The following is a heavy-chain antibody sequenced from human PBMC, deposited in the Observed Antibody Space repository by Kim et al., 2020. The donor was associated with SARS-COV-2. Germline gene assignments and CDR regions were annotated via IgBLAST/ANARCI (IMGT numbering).Heavy chain of an antibody. V-gene: IGHV4-39*07. CDR3: ARGGDTRVGFDY. CDR2: IYYSGNT. J-gene: IGHJ4*02. CDR1: GGSISSSDHY. Sequence: SETLSLTCIVSGGSISSSDHYWGWVRQPPGKGLEWIGSIYYSGNTYYSPSLKSRVTISVDTSKNQLSLKLSSVTAADTAVYFCARGGDTRVGFDYWGQGTLVTVSS. D-gene: IGHD5-18*01.